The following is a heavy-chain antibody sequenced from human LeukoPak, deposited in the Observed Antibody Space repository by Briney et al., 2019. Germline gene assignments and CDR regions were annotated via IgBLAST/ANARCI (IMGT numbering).Heavy chain of an antibody. CDR2: IIPIFGTA. V-gene: IGHV1-69*13. Sequence: SVKVSCKASGGTFISYAISWVRQAPGQGLEWMGGIIPIFGTANYAQKFQGRVTITADESTSTAYMELSSLRSEDTAVYYCVREFWGSRYFDYWGQGTLVTVPS. D-gene: IGHD7-27*01. CDR1: GGTFISYA. CDR3: VREFWGSRYFDY. J-gene: IGHJ4*02.